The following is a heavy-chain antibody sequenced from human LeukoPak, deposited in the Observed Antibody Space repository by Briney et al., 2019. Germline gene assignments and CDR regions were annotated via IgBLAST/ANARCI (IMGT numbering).Heavy chain of an antibody. CDR3: TTVSSWNHRDAFDI. Sequence: GGSLRLSCAASGFTFSNAWMSWVRQAPGKGLEWVGRIKSKTDGGTTDYAAPVKGRFTISRDDSKNTLYLQMNSLKTEDTAVYYCTTVSSWNHRDAFDIWGQGTMVTVSS. CDR1: GFTFSNAW. D-gene: IGHD6-13*01. CDR2: IKSKTDGGTT. V-gene: IGHV3-15*01. J-gene: IGHJ3*02.